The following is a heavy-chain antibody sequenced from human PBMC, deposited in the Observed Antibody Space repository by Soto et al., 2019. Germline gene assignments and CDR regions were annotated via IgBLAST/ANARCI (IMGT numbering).Heavy chain of an antibody. CDR3: AKEDYDILTGYSHFNNWFDP. V-gene: IGHV3-23*01. J-gene: IGHJ5*02. Sequence: GGSLRLSCAASGFTFSSYAMSWVRQAPGKGLEWVSAISGSGGSTYYADSVKGRFTISRDNSKNTLYLQMNSLRAEDTAVYYCAKEDYDILTGYSHFNNWFDPWGQGTLVTVSS. CDR1: GFTFSSYA. CDR2: ISGSGGST. D-gene: IGHD3-9*01.